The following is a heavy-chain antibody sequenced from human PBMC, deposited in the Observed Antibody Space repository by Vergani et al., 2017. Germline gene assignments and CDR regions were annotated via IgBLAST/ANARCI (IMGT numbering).Heavy chain of an antibody. CDR1: GYTFTGYY. CDR3: ARGLIAAAGNDYYYYGMDV. D-gene: IGHD6-13*01. CDR2: INPNSGGT. Sequence: QVQLVQSGAEVKKPGASVKVSCKASGYTFTGYYMHWVRQAPGQGLEWMGWINPNSGGTNYEQKFQGWVTMTRDTSISTAYMELSRLRSDDTAVYYCARGLIAAAGNDYYYYGMDVWGQGTTVTVSS. V-gene: IGHV1-2*04. J-gene: IGHJ6*02.